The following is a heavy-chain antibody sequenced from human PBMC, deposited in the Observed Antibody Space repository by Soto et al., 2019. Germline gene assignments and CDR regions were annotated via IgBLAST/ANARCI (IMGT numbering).Heavy chain of an antibody. Sequence: GGSLRLSCAASGFTFSSYDMHWVRQTAGKSLELVSSIGTAGDPHYADSVKGRFTISRDNSKNTLYLQMNSLRAEDTAVYYCAKAALEYWGQGTLVTVSS. J-gene: IGHJ4*02. CDR1: GFTFSSYD. V-gene: IGHV3-13*05. CDR3: AKAALEY. CDR2: IGTAGDP. D-gene: IGHD1-1*01.